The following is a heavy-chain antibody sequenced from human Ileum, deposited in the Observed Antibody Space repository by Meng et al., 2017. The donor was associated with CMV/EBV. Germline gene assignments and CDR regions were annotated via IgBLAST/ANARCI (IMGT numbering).Heavy chain of an antibody. D-gene: IGHD3-10*01. CDR3: ARGQRITLVRGGRFDP. CDR2: INHSGRT. Sequence: YDVSFSDYFWAWIRQPPGKGLEWIGEINHSGRTNYNASLKSRVTISVDTSKNQFSLKLSSVTAADTAVYYCARGQRITLVRGGRFDPWGQGTLVTVSS. J-gene: IGHJ5*02. CDR1: DVSFSDYF. V-gene: IGHV4-34*01.